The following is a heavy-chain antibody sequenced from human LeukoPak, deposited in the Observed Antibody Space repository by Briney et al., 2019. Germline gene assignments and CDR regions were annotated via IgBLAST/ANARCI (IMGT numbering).Heavy chain of an antibody. V-gene: IGHV1-18*01. CDR3: VRDPRGGWSNFDF. CDR1: GYIFTTYS. CDR2: VSAYNGNT. J-gene: IGHJ4*02. D-gene: IGHD6-19*01. Sequence: GASVKVSCKTSGYIFTTYSISWVRQAPGQGLEWMGWVSAYNGNTYYVQKFQGRVTMTTDTSTTTAYMELRSLTSDDTAIYYCVRDPRGGWSNFDFWGQGTLVTVSS.